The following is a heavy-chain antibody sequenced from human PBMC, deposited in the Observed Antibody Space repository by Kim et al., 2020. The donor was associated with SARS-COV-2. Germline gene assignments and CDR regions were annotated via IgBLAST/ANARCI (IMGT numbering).Heavy chain of an antibody. CDR2: IYPGDSDT. CDR1: GYSFTSYW. Sequence: GESLKISCKGSGYSFTSYWIGWVRQMPGKGLEWMGIIYPGDSDTRYSPSFQGQVTISADKSISTAYLQWSSLKASDTAMYYCARRQYCSGGSCYDYYYGMDVWGQGTTVTVSS. J-gene: IGHJ6*02. V-gene: IGHV5-51*01. CDR3: ARRQYCSGGSCYDYYYGMDV. D-gene: IGHD2-15*01.